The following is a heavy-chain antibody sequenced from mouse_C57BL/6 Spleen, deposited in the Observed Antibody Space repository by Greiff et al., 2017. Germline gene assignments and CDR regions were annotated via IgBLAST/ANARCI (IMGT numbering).Heavy chain of an antibody. CDR2: IYPGDGDT. D-gene: IGHD2-1*01. Sequence: QVQLQQSGAELVKPGASVKISCKASGYAFSSYWMNWVKQRPGTGLEWIGQIYPGDGDTNYNGKFKGKATLTADKSSSTAYMQLSSLTSEDSAVYYCARGGNSYYAMDYWGQGTSVTVSS. CDR3: ARGGNSYYAMDY. V-gene: IGHV1-80*01. J-gene: IGHJ4*01. CDR1: GYAFSSYW.